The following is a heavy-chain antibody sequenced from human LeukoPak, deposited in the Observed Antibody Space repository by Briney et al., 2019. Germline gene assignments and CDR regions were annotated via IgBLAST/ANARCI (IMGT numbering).Heavy chain of an antibody. CDR1: GGTFSSYG. CDR2: IWYDGSNK. CDR3: ARALGPTVATVPDYYYYYGMDV. D-gene: IGHD4-17*01. V-gene: IGHV3-33*01. Sequence: GASVKVSCKASGGTFSSYGMHWVRQAPGKGLEWVAVIWYDGSNKYYADSVKGRFTISRDNSKNTLYLQMNSLRAEDTAVYYCARALGPTVATVPDYYYYYGMDVWGQGTTVTVSS. J-gene: IGHJ6*02.